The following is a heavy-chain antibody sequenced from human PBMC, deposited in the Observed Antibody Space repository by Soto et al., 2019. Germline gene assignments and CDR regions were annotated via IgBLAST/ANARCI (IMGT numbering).Heavy chain of an antibody. CDR1: GFTFSSYA. Sequence: GGSLRLSCAASGFTFSSYAMSWVRQAPGKGLEWVSAISGSGGSTYYADSVKGRFTISRDNSKNTLYLQMNSLRAEDTAVYYCAKRSPVLRFLEWLRTNWFDPWGQGTLVTVSS. CDR2: ISGSGGST. CDR3: AKRSPVLRFLEWLRTNWFDP. V-gene: IGHV3-23*01. J-gene: IGHJ5*02. D-gene: IGHD3-3*01.